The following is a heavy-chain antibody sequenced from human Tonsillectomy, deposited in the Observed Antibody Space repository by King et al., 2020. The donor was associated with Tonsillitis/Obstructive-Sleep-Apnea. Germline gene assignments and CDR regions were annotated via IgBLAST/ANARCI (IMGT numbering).Heavy chain of an antibody. CDR2: ISYDGSNK. J-gene: IGHJ3*02. D-gene: IGHD5-18*01. V-gene: IGHV3-30*04. Sequence: VQLVESGGGVVQPGRSLRLSCAASGFTFSSYAMHWVRQAPGKGLEWVAVISYDGSNKYYADSVKGRFTISRDNSKNTLYLQMNSLRAEDTAVYYCAREDTAMAPDAFDIWGQGTMVTVSS. CDR3: AREDTAMAPDAFDI. CDR1: GFTFSSYA.